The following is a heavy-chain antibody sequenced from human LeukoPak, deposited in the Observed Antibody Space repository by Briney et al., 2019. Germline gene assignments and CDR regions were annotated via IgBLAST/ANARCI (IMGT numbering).Heavy chain of an antibody. CDR3: ARDEGSYGPLYFAY. CDR2: ISTYSGNT. Sequence: HAASVKVSCKASGYTFTNYGISWVRQAPGQGLEWMGWISTYSGNTNYAQKLQGRVTMTRDTSTSTAYMELRSLRSDDTAVYHCARDEGSYGPLYFAYWGQGTLVPVSS. CDR1: GYTFTNYG. V-gene: IGHV1-18*01. D-gene: IGHD1-26*01. J-gene: IGHJ4*02.